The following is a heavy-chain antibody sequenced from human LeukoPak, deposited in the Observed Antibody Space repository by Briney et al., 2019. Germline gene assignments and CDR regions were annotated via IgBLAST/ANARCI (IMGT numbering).Heavy chain of an antibody. CDR3: ARGADKNYYGSGDYYFDY. J-gene: IGHJ4*02. CDR1: GFTVSSNY. CDR2: IYTGGNT. Sequence: PGGSLRLSCAASGFTVSSNYMNWVRQAPGKGLEWVSVIYTGGNTYYADSVKGRFTISRDSSKNTLYLQMNSLRAEDTAVYYCARGADKNYYGSGDYYFDYWGQGTLVTVSS. V-gene: IGHV3-66*01. D-gene: IGHD3-10*01.